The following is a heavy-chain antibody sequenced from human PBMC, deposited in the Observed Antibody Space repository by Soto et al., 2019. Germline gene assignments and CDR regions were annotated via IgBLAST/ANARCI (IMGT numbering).Heavy chain of an antibody. CDR3: SHGYYQYFNS. J-gene: IGHJ4*02. Sequence: GGSLRLSCAVSGVTLTDVWMNWVRQAAGKGPEWVGRIKSKTDGGTTDYAAPVKGRFTISRDDSQNMLYLQMNSLKSEDTAVYYCSHGYYQYFNSWGQGTLVTVSS. V-gene: IGHV3-15*07. CDR1: GVTLTDVW. D-gene: IGHD5-18*01. CDR2: IKSKTDGGTT.